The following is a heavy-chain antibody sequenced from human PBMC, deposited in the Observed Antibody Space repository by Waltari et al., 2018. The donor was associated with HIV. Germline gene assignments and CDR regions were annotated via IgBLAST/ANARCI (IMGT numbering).Heavy chain of an antibody. CDR2: ISGSGGST. V-gene: IGHV3-23*01. Sequence: EVQLLESGGGVVQPGGSLRLSCAASGFTFSSSAMSWVRQAPGKGLEWVSAISGSGGSTYYADAVKGRFTISRDNSKNTLYLQMNSLRAEDTAVYYCAKEPAGDSYQLLGGYWGQGTLVTVSS. D-gene: IGHD2-2*01. J-gene: IGHJ4*02. CDR1: GFTFSSSA. CDR3: AKEPAGDSYQLLGGY.